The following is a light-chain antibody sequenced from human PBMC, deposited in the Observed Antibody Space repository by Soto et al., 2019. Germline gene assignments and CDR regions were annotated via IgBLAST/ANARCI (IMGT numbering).Light chain of an antibody. Sequence: EIVFTQSPGTLSLSPGERATLSCRASQRVSSSYLAWYQQTPGQAPRLLIYGASSRATGIPDRFSGSGSGTDFTLTISRLEPADFAVYYCQQYGSSPISFGQGTRLEIK. CDR1: QRVSSSY. J-gene: IGKJ5*01. CDR2: GAS. V-gene: IGKV3-20*01. CDR3: QQYGSSPIS.